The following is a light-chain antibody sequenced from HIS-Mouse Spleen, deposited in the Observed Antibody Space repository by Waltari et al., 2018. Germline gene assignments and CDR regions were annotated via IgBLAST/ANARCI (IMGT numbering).Light chain of an antibody. J-gene: IGKJ4*01. CDR3: QQSYITLALT. CDR1: QSISSY. V-gene: IGKV1-39*01. CDR2: AAS. Sequence: DIQMTQSPSSLSASVGDRVTITCRASQSISSYLNWYQQKPGKAPKLLIYAASSLQSGVPSRFSGSGSGTDFTLTISSLQPEDFATYYCQQSYITLALTFGGWTKVEIK.